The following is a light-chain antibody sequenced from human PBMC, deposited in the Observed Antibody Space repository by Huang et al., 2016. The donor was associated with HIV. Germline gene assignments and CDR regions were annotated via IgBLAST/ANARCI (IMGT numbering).Light chain of an antibody. CDR2: GAS. V-gene: IGKV1-NL1*01. Sequence: DIQLTQSPSSLSASLGDRVTITCRASQGISTSLAWYQQKLGTAPKILVHGASRVESGVPSRFSGSGSGTDFSLTISTLQAEDFATYFCQQYYSTPTFGQGTRLEIK. CDR1: QGISTS. J-gene: IGKJ5*01. CDR3: QQYYSTPT.